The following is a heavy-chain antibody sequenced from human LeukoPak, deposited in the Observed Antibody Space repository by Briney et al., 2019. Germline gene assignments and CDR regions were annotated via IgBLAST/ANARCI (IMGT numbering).Heavy chain of an antibody. CDR2: TYYSGST. V-gene: IGHV4-59*01. J-gene: IGHJ5*02. Sequence: SETLSLTCTVSGGSISSYYWSWIRQPPGKGLEWIGYTYYSGSTNYNPSLKSRVTISVDTSKNQFSLKLSSVTAADTAVYYCARGGDWANWFDPWGQGTLVTVSS. CDR3: ARGGDWANWFDP. CDR1: GGSISSYY. D-gene: IGHD3/OR15-3a*01.